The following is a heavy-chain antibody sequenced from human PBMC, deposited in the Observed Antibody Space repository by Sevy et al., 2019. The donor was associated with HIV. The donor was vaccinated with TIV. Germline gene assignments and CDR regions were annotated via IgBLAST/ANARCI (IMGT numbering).Heavy chain of an antibody. CDR2: IIPIFGTA. V-gene: IGHV1-69*13. D-gene: IGHD2-2*01. CDR1: GGTFSSYA. CDR3: ARPRRYCSSTSCRDLVSTSYWFDP. Sequence: ASVKVSCKASGGTFSSYAISWVRQAPGQGLEWMGGIIPIFGTANYAQKFQGRVTITADESTSKGYMELSSLRSEDTAEYYCARPRRYCSSTSCRDLVSTSYWFDPWGQGTLVTVSS. J-gene: IGHJ5*02.